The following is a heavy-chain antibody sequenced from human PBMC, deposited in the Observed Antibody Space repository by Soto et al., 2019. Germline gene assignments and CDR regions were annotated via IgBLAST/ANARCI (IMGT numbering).Heavy chain of an antibody. J-gene: IGHJ4*02. V-gene: IGHV1-69*08. CDR2: IIPILGIA. Sequence: QVQLVQSGAEVKKPGSSVKVSCKASGGTFSSYTISWVRQAPGQGLEWMGRIIPILGIANYAQKFQGRVTITADNSTSTAYMELSSLRSEDTAVYYCARDVGYCSGGSCYDVYYFDYWGQGTLVTVSS. CDR3: ARDVGYCSGGSCYDVYYFDY. CDR1: GGTFSSYT. D-gene: IGHD2-15*01.